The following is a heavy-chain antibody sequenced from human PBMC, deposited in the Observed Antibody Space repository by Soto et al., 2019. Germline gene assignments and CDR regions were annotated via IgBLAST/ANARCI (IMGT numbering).Heavy chain of an antibody. CDR2: ISGSGAT. CDR1: GFRLANYC. J-gene: IGHJ4*02. Sequence: GGSLRLSCEASGFRLANYCMHWVRQAPGKGLEWVSAISGSGATYYADSVRGRFTISRDTSKNTLYLQMNSLRAEDTAVYYCAKESYFDYWGQGTLVTVSS. CDR3: AKESYFDY. V-gene: IGHV3-23*01.